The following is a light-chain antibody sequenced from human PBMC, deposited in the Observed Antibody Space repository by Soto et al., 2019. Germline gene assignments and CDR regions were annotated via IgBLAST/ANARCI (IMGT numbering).Light chain of an antibody. CDR3: SSYTSSRAYV. CDR2: EVS. CDR1: SSDVGVYNY. Sequence: QSALPQPASVSGSPGQSITISCTGTSSDVGVYNYVSWYQQQSGKAPKLMIHEVSNRPSGVSNRFSRSKSGNTASLTISGLQAEDEADYYCSSYTSSRAYVFGIGTKVTVL. J-gene: IGLJ1*01. V-gene: IGLV2-14*01.